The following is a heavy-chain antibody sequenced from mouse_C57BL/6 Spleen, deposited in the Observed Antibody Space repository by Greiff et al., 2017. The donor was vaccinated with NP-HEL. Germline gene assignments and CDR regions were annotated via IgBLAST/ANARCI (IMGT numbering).Heavy chain of an antibody. CDR1: GFTFSSYG. Sequence: DVMLVESGGDLVKPGGSLKLSCAASGFTFSSYGMSWVRQTPDKRLEWVATISSGGSYTYYPDSVKGRFTISRDNAKNTLYLQMSSLKSEDTAMYYCASPITTVVATGAMDYWGQGTSVTVSS. J-gene: IGHJ4*01. CDR3: ASPITTVVATGAMDY. V-gene: IGHV5-6*02. D-gene: IGHD1-1*01. CDR2: ISSGGSYT.